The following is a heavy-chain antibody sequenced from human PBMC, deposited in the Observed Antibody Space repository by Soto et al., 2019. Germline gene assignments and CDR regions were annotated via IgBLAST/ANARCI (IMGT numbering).Heavy chain of an antibody. J-gene: IGHJ4*02. CDR1: GFTFSSYA. CDR2: ISGSGGST. CDR3: AKDSEPIVVVAATPIDY. Sequence: HPGGSLRLSCAASGFTFSSYAMSWVRQAPGKGLEWVSAISGSGGSTYYADSVKGRFTISRDNSKNTLYLQMNSLRAEDTAVYYCAKDSEPIVVVAATPIDYWGQGTLVTVSS. D-gene: IGHD2-15*01. V-gene: IGHV3-23*01.